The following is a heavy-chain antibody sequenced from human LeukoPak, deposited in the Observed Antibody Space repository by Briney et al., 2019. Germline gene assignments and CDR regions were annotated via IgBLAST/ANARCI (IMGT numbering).Heavy chain of an antibody. D-gene: IGHD1-20*01. CDR3: TRGNWNPGY. J-gene: IGHJ4*02. V-gene: IGHV3-49*03. Sequence: PGRSLRLSCTASGFTFADHPMTWFRQAPGKGLEWVGFIRGKHYDGTTEYAAPVKGRFTISRDDSKSVAYLQMNSLKTEDTAVYYCTRGNWNPGYWGQGTLVTVSS. CDR1: GFTFADHP. CDR2: IRGKHYDGTT.